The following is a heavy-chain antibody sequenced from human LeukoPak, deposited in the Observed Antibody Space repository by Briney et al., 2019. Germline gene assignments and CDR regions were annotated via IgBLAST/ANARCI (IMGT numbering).Heavy chain of an antibody. Sequence: SETLSLTCAVYGGSFSGYYWSWIRQPPGKGLEWIGEINHSGGTNYNPSLKSRVTISVDTSKNQFSLKLSSVTAADTAVYYCASSRVGATDWGQGTLVTVSS. CDR1: GGSFSGYY. J-gene: IGHJ4*02. D-gene: IGHD1-26*01. V-gene: IGHV4-34*01. CDR2: INHSGGT. CDR3: ASSRVGATD.